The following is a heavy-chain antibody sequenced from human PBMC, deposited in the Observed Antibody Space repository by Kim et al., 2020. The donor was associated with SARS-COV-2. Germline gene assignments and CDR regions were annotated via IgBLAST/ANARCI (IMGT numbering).Heavy chain of an antibody. CDR2: INANTGNP. J-gene: IGHJ5*02. CDR1: GYTFTNYA. V-gene: IGHV7-4-1*01. Sequence: ASVKVSCKASGYTFTNYAINWVRQAPGQGLEWMGWINANTGNPTYAQGFTGRFVFSLDTSVSTAYLQIRSLKAEDTAAYYCARAYSGFDFFWFDPWGQGTLVTVSS. CDR3: ARAYSGFDFFWFDP. D-gene: IGHD5-12*01.